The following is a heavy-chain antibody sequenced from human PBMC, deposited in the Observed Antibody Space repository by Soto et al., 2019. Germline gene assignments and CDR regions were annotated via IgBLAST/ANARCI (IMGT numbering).Heavy chain of an antibody. D-gene: IGHD1-1*01. Sequence: QLQLQESGPGLVKPSETLSLTCTVSGGSISSSSYYWGWIRQPPGKGLEWIGSIYYSGSTYYNPSLKSRVTISVDTSKNQFSLKLSSVTAADTAVYYCARLPLRYKADYWGQGTLVTVSS. V-gene: IGHV4-39*01. CDR1: GGSISSSSYY. CDR3: ARLPLRYKADY. CDR2: IYYSGST. J-gene: IGHJ4*02.